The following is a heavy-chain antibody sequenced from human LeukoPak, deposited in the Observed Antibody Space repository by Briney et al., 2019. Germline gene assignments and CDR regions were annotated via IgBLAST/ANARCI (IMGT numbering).Heavy chain of an antibody. CDR3: AREGDSSGYYYGY. CDR1: GYTFTGYY. J-gene: IGHJ4*02. D-gene: IGHD3-22*01. CDR2: INPNSGGT. Sequence: ASVKVSCKASGYTFTGYYMHWVRQAPGQGLEWMGWINPNSGGTNYAQKFQGRVTMTRDTSISTANMGLSRLRSDDTAVYYCAREGDSSGYYYGYWGQGTLVTVSS. V-gene: IGHV1-2*02.